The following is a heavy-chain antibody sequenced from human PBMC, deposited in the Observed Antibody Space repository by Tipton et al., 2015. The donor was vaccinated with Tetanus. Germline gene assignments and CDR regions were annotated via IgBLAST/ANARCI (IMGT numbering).Heavy chain of an antibody. J-gene: IGHJ5*02. D-gene: IGHD3-10*01. V-gene: IGHV3-21*01. CDR2: ISSTSRYI. CDR3: ARHLYGYWFDP. Sequence: SLRLSCAVSGFTFSNYKMNWVRQAPGRGLEWVSSISSTSRYIYYADSVKGRFTISRDNAKNSLFLEMNSLRADDTAVYYCARHLYGYWFDPWGQGALVTVSS. CDR1: GFTFSNYK.